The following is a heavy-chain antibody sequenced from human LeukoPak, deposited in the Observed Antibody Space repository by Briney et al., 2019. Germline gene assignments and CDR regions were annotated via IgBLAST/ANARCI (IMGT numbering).Heavy chain of an antibody. J-gene: IGHJ4*02. Sequence: ASVKVSCKASGYTFTNYYMHWVRQAPGQGLEWMGIINPSSGSTSYAQKFQGRVTVTTDTSTSTAYMELRSLRSDDTAVYYCARDSLNIVVVTAIGYWGQGTLVTVSS. V-gene: IGHV1-46*01. CDR1: GYTFTNYY. CDR3: ARDSLNIVVVTAIGY. D-gene: IGHD2-21*02. CDR2: INPSSGST.